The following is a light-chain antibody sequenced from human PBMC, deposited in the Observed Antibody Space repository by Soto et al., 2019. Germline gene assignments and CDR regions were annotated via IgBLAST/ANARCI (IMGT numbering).Light chain of an antibody. V-gene: IGKV1-39*01. J-gene: IGKJ1*01. Sequence: QMTQSPSSLSASVVYIFTITCXADQSISRYLNWYQQKPGRAPNLLIYSASTLQSGVPSRFSGSGSETDFTLTISRLQPEDFATYYCQQGYSAPWTFGQGTKVDIK. CDR3: QQGYSAPWT. CDR1: QSISRY. CDR2: SAS.